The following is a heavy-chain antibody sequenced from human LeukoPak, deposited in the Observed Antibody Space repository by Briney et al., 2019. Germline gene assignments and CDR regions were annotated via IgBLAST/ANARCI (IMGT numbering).Heavy chain of an antibody. Sequence: GGPLRLSCAASGFTFSSYAMHWVRQAPGKGLEWVAVISYDGSNKYYADSVKGRFTISRDNSKNTLYLQMNSLRAEDTALYYCAKGPGEYSSSWYTPHFDYWGQGTLVTVSS. V-gene: IGHV3-30-3*01. J-gene: IGHJ4*02. CDR1: GFTFSSYA. CDR3: AKGPGEYSSSWYTPHFDY. D-gene: IGHD6-13*01. CDR2: ISYDGSNK.